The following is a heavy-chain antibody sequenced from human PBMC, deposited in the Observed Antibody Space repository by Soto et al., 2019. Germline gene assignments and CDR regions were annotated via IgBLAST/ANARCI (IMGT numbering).Heavy chain of an antibody. D-gene: IGHD6-13*01. V-gene: IGHV4-59*01. Sequence: SETLSLTCTVSGGSISSYYWSWIRQPPGKGLEWIGYIYYSGSTNYNPSLKSRVTISVDTSKNQFSLKLSSVTAADTAVYYCARSRAAAGLASDYYYYNYTDVWGKGTPVPV. J-gene: IGHJ6*03. CDR3: ARSRAAAGLASDYYYYNYTDV. CDR1: GGSISSYY. CDR2: IYYSGST.